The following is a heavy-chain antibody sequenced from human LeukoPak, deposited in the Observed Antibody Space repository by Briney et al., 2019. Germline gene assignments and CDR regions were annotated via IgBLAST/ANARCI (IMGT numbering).Heavy chain of an antibody. V-gene: IGHV3-66*01. CDR2: IYRDGST. CDR3: ARDQGVFGVVIEHSFDY. CDR1: GFTVSSNY. D-gene: IGHD3-3*01. Sequence: PGGSLRLSCAASGFTVSSNYMNWVRQAPGKGLEWVSVIYRDGSTYYADSVKGRFTISRDNSKNTLYLQMNSLRAEDTAVYYCARDQGVFGVVIEHSFDYWGQGTLVTVSS. J-gene: IGHJ4*02.